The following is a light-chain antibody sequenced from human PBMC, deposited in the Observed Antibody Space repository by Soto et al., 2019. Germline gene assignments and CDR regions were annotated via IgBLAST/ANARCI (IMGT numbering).Light chain of an antibody. CDR1: QGVSSY. V-gene: IGKV3-11*01. Sequence: EIVLTQSPATLSLSPGDRATLSCRASQGVSSYLAWYQQKPGQTPRLLIYDASNRATGIPARFSGSGSGTDFTLPISSLEPEDFAVYYCQQRSSWPRTFGQGTKLEIK. CDR2: DAS. CDR3: QQRSSWPRT. J-gene: IGKJ2*01.